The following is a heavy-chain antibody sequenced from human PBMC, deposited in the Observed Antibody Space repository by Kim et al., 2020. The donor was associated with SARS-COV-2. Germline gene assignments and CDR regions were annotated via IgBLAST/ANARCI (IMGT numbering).Heavy chain of an antibody. CDR1: GFTFSSYG. Sequence: GGSLRLSCAASGFTFSSYGMHWVRQAPGKGLEWVEVISYDGSNKYYADSVKGRFTISRDNSKNTLYLQMNSLRAEDTAVYYCAKDRRYCSSTSCSGYYYG. D-gene: IGHD2-2*01. CDR2: ISYDGSNK. CDR3: AKDRRYCSSTSCSGYYYG. J-gene: IGHJ6*01. V-gene: IGHV3-30*18.